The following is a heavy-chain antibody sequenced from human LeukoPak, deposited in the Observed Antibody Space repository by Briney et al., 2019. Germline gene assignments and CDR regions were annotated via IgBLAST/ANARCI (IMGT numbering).Heavy chain of an antibody. J-gene: IGHJ4*02. CDR2: IYYSGST. V-gene: IGHV4-59*08. CDR1: GGSISSYY. CDR3: ARSKYCGGDCYYFDY. Sequence: SETLSLTCTVSGGSISSYYWSWIRQPPGKGLEWIGYIYYSGSTNYNPSLKSRVTISVDTPKNQFSLKLSSVTAADTAVYYCARSKYCGGDCYYFDYWGQGTLVTVSS. D-gene: IGHD2-21*02.